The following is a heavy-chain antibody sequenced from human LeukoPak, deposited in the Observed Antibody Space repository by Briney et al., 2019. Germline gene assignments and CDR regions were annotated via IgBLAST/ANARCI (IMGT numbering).Heavy chain of an antibody. D-gene: IGHD3-10*01. CDR3: AREIGRFGELSSKGDWFDP. CDR1: GFTFSSYW. CDR2: IKQDGGEK. J-gene: IGHJ5*02. Sequence: GGSLRLSCAASGFTFSSYWMSWVRQAPGKGLEWVANIKQDGGEKYYVDSVKGRFTISRDNAKNSLYLQMNSLRAEDTAVYYCAREIGRFGELSSKGDWFDPWGQGTLVTVSS. V-gene: IGHV3-7*01.